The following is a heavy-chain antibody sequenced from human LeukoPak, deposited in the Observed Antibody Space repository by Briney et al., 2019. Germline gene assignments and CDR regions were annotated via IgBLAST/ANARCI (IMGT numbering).Heavy chain of an antibody. CDR3: ARDIAVAGHDAFDI. Sequence: SETLSFTCTVSGGSISSYYWSWIRQPPGKGLEWIGYIYYSGSTNYNPSLKSRVTISVDTSKNQFSLKLSSVTAADTAVYYCARDIAVAGHDAFDIWGQGTMVTVSS. V-gene: IGHV4-59*01. J-gene: IGHJ3*02. CDR1: GGSISSYY. CDR2: IYYSGST. D-gene: IGHD6-19*01.